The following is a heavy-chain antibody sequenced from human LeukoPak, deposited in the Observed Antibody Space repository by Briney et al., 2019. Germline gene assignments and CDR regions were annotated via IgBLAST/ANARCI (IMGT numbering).Heavy chain of an antibody. CDR2: INHSGST. CDR1: GGSFSDYY. CDR3: AKTDYGDYGAFNI. Sequence: SETLSLTCAVYGGSFSDYYWSWIRQPPGKGLEWIGEINHSGSTNYNPSLKSRVTISLGTSNNHFSLKLSSVTASDTAVYWCAKTDYGDYGAFNIWGQGTMVTVSS. D-gene: IGHD4-17*01. J-gene: IGHJ3*02. V-gene: IGHV4-34*01.